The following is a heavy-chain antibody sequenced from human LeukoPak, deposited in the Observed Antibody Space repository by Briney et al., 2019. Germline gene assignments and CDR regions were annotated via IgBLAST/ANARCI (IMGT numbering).Heavy chain of an antibody. Sequence: SVKVSCKASGGTFSSYAISWVRQAPGQGLEWMGRIIPILGIANYAQKFQGRVTITADKSTSTAYMELSSLRSEDTAVYYCARASPAAAMKGYFDYWGREPWSPSPQ. D-gene: IGHD2-2*01. CDR1: GGTFSSYA. V-gene: IGHV1-69*04. CDR3: ARASPAAAMKGYFDY. CDR2: IIPILGIA. J-gene: IGHJ4*02.